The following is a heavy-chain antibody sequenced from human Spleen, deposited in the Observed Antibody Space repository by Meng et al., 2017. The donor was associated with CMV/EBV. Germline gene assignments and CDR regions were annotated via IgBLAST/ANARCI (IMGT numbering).Heavy chain of an antibody. J-gene: IGHJ5*02. CDR2: IYYSGST. D-gene: IGHD3-3*01. Sequence: GYYWSWIRQHPGKGLEWIGYIYYSGSTYYTPSLKSRVTISVDTSKNQFSLKLSSVTAADTAVYYCARGQSNYDFWSGYYTPNWFDPWGQGTLVTVSS. V-gene: IGHV4-31*02. CDR1: GYY. CDR3: ARGQSNYDFWSGYYTPNWFDP.